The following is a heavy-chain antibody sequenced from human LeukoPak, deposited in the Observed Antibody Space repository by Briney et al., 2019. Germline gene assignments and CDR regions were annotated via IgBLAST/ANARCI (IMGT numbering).Heavy chain of an antibody. J-gene: IGHJ4*02. CDR1: GGSISSSSYY. D-gene: IGHD5-12*01. CDR2: IYYSGST. Sequence: SETLSLTCTVSGGSISSSSYYWGWIRQPPGKGLEWIGSIYYSGSTYYNPSLKSRVTISVDTSKNQFSLKLSSVTAADTAVYYCARERPPLRWLRMGTFDYWGQGTLVTVSS. V-gene: IGHV4-39*07. CDR3: ARERPPLRWLRMGTFDY.